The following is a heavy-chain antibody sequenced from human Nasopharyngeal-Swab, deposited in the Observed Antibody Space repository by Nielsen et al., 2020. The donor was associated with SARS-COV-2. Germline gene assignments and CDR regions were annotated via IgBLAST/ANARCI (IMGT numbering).Heavy chain of an antibody. D-gene: IGHD6-13*01. V-gene: IGHV3-21*01. CDR2: ISSSSSYI. J-gene: IGHJ4*02. Sequence: GGSLRLSCAASGFTFSSYSMNWVRQAPGKGLEWVSSISSSSSYIYYADSVKGRFTISRDNAKNSLYLQMNSLSAEDTAVYYCARDGPWEQQLAPEFDYWGQGTLVTVSS. CDR1: GFTFSSYS. CDR3: ARDGPWEQQLAPEFDY.